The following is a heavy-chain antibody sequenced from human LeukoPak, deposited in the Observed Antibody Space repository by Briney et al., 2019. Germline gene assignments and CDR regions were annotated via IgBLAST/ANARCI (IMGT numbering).Heavy chain of an antibody. J-gene: IGHJ3*02. V-gene: IGHV3-64*01. CDR2: ISSNGGST. CDR3: ARTDCSGGSCYSKALPSPAAFDI. Sequence: GGSLRLSCAASGFTFSSYAMHWVRQAPGKGLEYVSAISSNGGSTYYANSVKGRFTISRDNSKNTLYLQMGSLRAEDMAVYYCARTDCSGGSCYSKALPSPAAFDIWGQGTMVTVSS. D-gene: IGHD2-15*01. CDR1: GFTFSSYA.